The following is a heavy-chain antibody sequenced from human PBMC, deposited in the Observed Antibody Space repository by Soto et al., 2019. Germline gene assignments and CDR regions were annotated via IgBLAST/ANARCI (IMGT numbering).Heavy chain of an antibody. V-gene: IGHV3-23*01. CDR2: ISGSGGST. Sequence: EVQLLESGGGLVQPGGSLRLSCAASGFTFSSYAMSWVRQAPGKGLEWVSAISGSGGSTYYADSVKGRFTISRDNAKNSLYLQMNSLRAEDTAVYYCARGHSSSWYGDAFDIWGQGTMVTVSS. J-gene: IGHJ3*02. D-gene: IGHD6-13*01. CDR3: ARGHSSSWYGDAFDI. CDR1: GFTFSSYA.